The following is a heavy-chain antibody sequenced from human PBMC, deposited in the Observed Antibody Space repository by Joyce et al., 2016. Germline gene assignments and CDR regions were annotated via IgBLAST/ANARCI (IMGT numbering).Heavy chain of an antibody. CDR2: IYSGGDT. CDR3: ARVPGFH. V-gene: IGHV3-53*01. CDR1: GFTVSNNY. J-gene: IGHJ4*02. Sequence: EVQLVESGGGLIQPGGSLRLSCAASGFTVSNNYMTWVRQAPGKGLEWVSFIYSGGDTYHADSVKGRFTISRDKNTLYLQMNSLRVEDTAVYYCARVPGFHWGQGTLVTVSS.